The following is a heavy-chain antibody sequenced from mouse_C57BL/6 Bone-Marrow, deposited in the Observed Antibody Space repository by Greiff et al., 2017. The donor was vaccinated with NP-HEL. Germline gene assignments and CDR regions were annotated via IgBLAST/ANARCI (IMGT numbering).Heavy chain of an antibody. J-gene: IGHJ2*01. CDR3: AREVDYDYDGSAFDY. D-gene: IGHD2-4*01. Sequence: VQLKASGPELVKPGASVKISCKASGYSFTDYNMNWVKQSNGKSLEWIGVINPNYGTTSYNQKFKGKATLTVDQSSSTAYMQLNSLTSEDSAVYYCAREVDYDYDGSAFDYWGQGTTLTVSS. CDR2: INPNYGTT. CDR1: GYSFTDYN. V-gene: IGHV1-39*01.